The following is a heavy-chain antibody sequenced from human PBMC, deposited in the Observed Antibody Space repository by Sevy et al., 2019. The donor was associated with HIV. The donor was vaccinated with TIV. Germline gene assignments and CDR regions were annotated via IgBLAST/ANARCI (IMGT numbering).Heavy chain of an antibody. CDR1: GFTFSNYA. CDR2: ISYDGWNK. D-gene: IGHD3-16*01. V-gene: IGHV3-30*04. Sequence: GGSLRLSCAASGFTFSNYAMHWVRQAPGKGLEWVAVISYDGWNKDYAGSVKGRLTISRDNSKETLYLQMNSLGAEVTALYYCAGEGGEQAFDIWGQGTMVTVSS. J-gene: IGHJ3*02. CDR3: AGEGGEQAFDI.